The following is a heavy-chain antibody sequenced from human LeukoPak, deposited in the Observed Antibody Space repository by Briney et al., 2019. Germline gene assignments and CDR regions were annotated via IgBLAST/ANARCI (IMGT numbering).Heavy chain of an antibody. J-gene: IGHJ6*02. Sequence: GGSLRLSCAASGFAISNFWMHWVRQAPGKGLEWVAVISYDGSNKYYADSVKGRFTISRDNSKNTLYLQMNSLRAEDTAVYYCAKDPFPGAAAIPYYYYGMDVWGQGTTVTVSS. CDR3: AKDPFPGAAAIPYYYYGMDV. CDR2: ISYDGSNK. CDR1: GFAISNFW. V-gene: IGHV3-30*18. D-gene: IGHD2-2*02.